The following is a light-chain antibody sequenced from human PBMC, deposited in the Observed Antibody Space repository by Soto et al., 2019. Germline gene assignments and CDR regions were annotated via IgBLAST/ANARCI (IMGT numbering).Light chain of an antibody. CDR2: SNN. J-gene: IGLJ3*02. CDR1: TSNIGAGYD. Sequence: QSVLTQPPSVSGAPGQRVTISCTGSTSNIGAGYDVHWYQHLPGTAPRLLISSNNNRPSGVPDRFFGSKSGTSASLPIIGLQADDEEDDYCRSYDSSLMGSGVFGGGTKLTVL. V-gene: IGLV1-40*01. CDR3: RSYDSSLMGSGV.